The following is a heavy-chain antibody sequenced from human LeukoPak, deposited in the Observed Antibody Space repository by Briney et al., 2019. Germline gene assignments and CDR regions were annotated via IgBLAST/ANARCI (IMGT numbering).Heavy chain of an antibody. V-gene: IGHV5-51*01. D-gene: IGHD4/OR15-4a*01. CDR2: IYPGDSDT. J-gene: IGHJ6*02. CDR3: ASGRFRNYGGKVYYYYGMDV. CDR1: GYSFTSYW. Sequence: GESLKTSCKGSGYSFTSYWIGWVRQMPGKGLEWMGIIYPGDSDTRYSPSFQGQVTISADKSISTAYLQWSSLKASDTAMYYCASGRFRNYGGKVYYYYGMDVWGQGTTVTVSS.